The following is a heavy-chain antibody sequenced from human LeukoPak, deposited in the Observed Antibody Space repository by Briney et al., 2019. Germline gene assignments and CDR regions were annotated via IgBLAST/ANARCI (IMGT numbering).Heavy chain of an antibody. V-gene: IGHV4-39*01. J-gene: IGHJ6*02. D-gene: IGHD6-13*01. Sequence: SETLSLTCTVSGGSISSSSYYWGWIRQPPGKGLEWIGSIYYSGSTNYNPSLKSRVTISVDTSKNQFSLKLSSVTAADTAVYYCARHKIAAAKPYYYGMDVWGQGTTVTVSS. CDR2: IYYSGST. CDR1: GGSISSSSYY. CDR3: ARHKIAAAKPYYYGMDV.